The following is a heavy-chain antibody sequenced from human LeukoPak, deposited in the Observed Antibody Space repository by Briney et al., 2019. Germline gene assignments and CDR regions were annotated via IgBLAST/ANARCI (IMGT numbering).Heavy chain of an antibody. CDR3: AGLQTYYYYGMDV. J-gene: IGHJ6*02. Sequence: ASVKVSCEASGGTFSSYAISWVRQAPGQGLEWMGGIIPIFGTANYAQKFQGRVTITADESTSTAYMELSSLRSEDTAVYYCAGLQTYYYYGMDVWGQGTTVTVSS. CDR1: GGTFSSYA. CDR2: IIPIFGTA. V-gene: IGHV1-69*13.